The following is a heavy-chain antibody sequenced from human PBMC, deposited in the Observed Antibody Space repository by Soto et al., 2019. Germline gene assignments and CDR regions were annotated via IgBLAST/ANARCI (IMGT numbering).Heavy chain of an antibody. CDR3: GRQPVLGGSNTSFD. CDR1: GGSIGSSSYS. D-gene: IGHD2-15*01. V-gene: IGHV4-39*01. J-gene: IGHJ4*01. Sequence: SETLSLTCSVYGGSIGSSSYSWGGIRHPPGKGLEWIGTIYYSGSTHYNTSLEGRVAISADTPNNQLSLRLSSVTAADTAVYYCGRQPVLGGSNTSFD. CDR2: IYYSGST.